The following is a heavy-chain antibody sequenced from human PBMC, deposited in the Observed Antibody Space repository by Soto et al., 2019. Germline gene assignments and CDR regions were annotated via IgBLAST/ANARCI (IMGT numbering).Heavy chain of an antibody. CDR3: AKGAVTTSLYYFDF. V-gene: IGHV3-30*18. CDR2: ISNDGSEK. D-gene: IGHD4-17*01. CDR1: GFTFSTYG. J-gene: IGHJ4*02. Sequence: QVQLVESGGGMVQPGRSLRLSCAASGFTFSTYGMHWVRQAPAKGLEWVAVISNDGSEKYYADSVKGRFTISRDNSKNTLFLQMNSLSAEDTAVYYCAKGAVTTSLYYFDFWGQGTLVPVSS.